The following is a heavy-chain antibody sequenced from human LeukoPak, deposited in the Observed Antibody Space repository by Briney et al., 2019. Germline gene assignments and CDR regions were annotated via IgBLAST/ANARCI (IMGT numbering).Heavy chain of an antibody. CDR1: GFTVSSNY. CDR3: ARDHNYDFWSGRGGYYFDY. V-gene: IGHV3-7*01. Sequence: PGGSLRLSCAASGFTVSSNYMSWVRQAPGKGLEWVANIKQDGSEKYYVDSVKGRFTISRDNAKNSLYLQMNSLRAEDTAVYYCARDHNYDFWSGRGGYYFDYWGQGTLVTVSS. D-gene: IGHD3-3*01. CDR2: IKQDGSEK. J-gene: IGHJ4*02.